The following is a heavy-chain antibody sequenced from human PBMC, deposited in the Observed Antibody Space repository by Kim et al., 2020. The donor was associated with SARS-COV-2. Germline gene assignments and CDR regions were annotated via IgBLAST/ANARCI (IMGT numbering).Heavy chain of an antibody. CDR2: IWYDGSNK. CDR3: ARAQRGSLWFGESALDY. V-gene: IGHV3-33*01. Sequence: GGSLRLSCAASGFTFSSYGMHWVRQAPGKGLEWVAVIWYDGSNKYYADSVKGRFTISRDNSKNTLYLQMNSLRAEDTAVYYCARAQRGSLWFGESALDYWGQGTLVTVSS. D-gene: IGHD3-10*01. CDR1: GFTFSSYG. J-gene: IGHJ4*02.